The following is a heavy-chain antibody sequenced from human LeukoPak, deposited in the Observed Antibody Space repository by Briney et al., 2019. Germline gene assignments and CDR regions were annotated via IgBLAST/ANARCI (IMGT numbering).Heavy chain of an antibody. CDR1: GFTFSRYW. V-gene: IGHV3-7*01. J-gene: IGHJ3*01. Sequence: PGGSLRLSCATSGFTFSRYWMSWVRQAPGKGLEWVANIKLDGSEKYYVDSVKGRFTISRDNAKNSLYLQMSSLRAEDTAVYYCARGGPEASRDAFDFWGQGTMVTVSS. CDR3: ARGGPEASRDAFDF. CDR2: IKLDGSEK. D-gene: IGHD2-15*01.